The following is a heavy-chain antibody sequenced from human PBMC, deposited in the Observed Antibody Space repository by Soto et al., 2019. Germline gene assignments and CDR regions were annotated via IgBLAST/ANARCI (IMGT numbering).Heavy chain of an antibody. CDR1: GFSFDHYA. CDR2: ISWSGGRI. V-gene: IGHV3-9*01. D-gene: IGHD3-10*01. CDR3: IKDRFGFSNTFGI. Sequence: EVQLVESGGGLVQPGRSLRLSCAASGFSFDHYAMHWVRQAPGKGLEWVSGISWSGGRIDYAVSVKGRFSIPRDNAKNSLYLQMNSLRTEDTASYYCIKDRFGFSNTFGIWGQGTMVTVSS. J-gene: IGHJ3*02.